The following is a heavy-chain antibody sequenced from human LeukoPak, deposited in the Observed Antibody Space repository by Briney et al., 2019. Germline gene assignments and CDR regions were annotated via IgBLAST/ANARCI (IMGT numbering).Heavy chain of an antibody. D-gene: IGHD3-22*01. CDR1: GGTFSSYA. V-gene: IGHV1-69*05. CDR2: IILIFGTA. Sequence: GSSVKVSCKASGGTFSSYAISWVRQAPGQGLEWMGRIILIFGTANYAQKFQGRVTITTDESTSTAYMELSSLRSEDTAVYYCARAYRPGYYDSSGYYGYWGQGTLVTVSS. J-gene: IGHJ4*02. CDR3: ARAYRPGYYDSSGYYGY.